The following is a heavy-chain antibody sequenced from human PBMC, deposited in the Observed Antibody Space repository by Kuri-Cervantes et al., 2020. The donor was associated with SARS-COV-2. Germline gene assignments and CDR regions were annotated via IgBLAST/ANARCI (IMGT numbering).Heavy chain of an antibody. CDR2: IYYSGST. V-gene: IGHV4-59*08. CDR1: GGSTSSYY. Sequence: GSLRLSCTVSGGSTSSYYWSWIRQPPGKGLEWIGYIYYSGSTNYNPSLKSRVTISVDTSKNQFSLKLSSVTAADTAVYYCARHSTRINWFDPWGQGTLVTVSS. J-gene: IGHJ5*02. CDR3: ARHSTRINWFDP.